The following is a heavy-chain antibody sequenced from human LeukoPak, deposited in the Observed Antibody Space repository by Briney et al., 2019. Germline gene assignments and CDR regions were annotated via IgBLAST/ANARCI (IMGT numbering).Heavy chain of an antibody. CDR2: INHSGST. Sequence: SETLSLTCAVYGGSFSGYYWSWIRQPPGKGLEWIGEINHSGSTNYNPSLKSRVTISVDTSKNQFSLKLSSVTAADTAVYYCARVKYYYDSSGYYPPSTTIDYWGQGTLVTLSS. V-gene: IGHV4-34*01. CDR3: ARVKYYYDSSGYYPPSTTIDY. D-gene: IGHD3-22*01. CDR1: GGSFSGYY. J-gene: IGHJ4*02.